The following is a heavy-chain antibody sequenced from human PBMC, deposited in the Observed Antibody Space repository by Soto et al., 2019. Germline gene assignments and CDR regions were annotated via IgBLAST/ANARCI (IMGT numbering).Heavy chain of an antibody. CDR1: GFTFSSYI. CDR3: AKDRGGSCWHDFDC. Sequence: GGSLRLSCTASGFTFSSYIMNWVRQAPGKGLEWILTITADGGDTYYADSVKGRFTISRDNSKNTLFLQMDTLRAEDTALYYCAKDRGGSCWHDFDCWGQGTQVTVSS. CDR2: ITADGGDT. J-gene: IGHJ4*02. D-gene: IGHD6-19*01. V-gene: IGHV3-23*01.